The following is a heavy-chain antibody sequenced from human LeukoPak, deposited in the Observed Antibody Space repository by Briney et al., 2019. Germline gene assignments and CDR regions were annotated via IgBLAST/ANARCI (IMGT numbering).Heavy chain of an antibody. CDR2: ISWNSGSI. CDR3: AKDVSLGYLSGGSCSAHFDY. V-gene: IGHV3-9*03. Sequence: GGSLRLPCAASGFIFDDYAMHWVPQAPGKGLEWVSGISWNSGSIAYADSVKGRFTISRDNAKNSLYLQVNSLRADDMALYYCAKDVSLGYLSGGSCSAHFDYWGQGTLVTVSS. J-gene: IGHJ4*02. CDR1: GFIFDDYA. D-gene: IGHD2-15*01.